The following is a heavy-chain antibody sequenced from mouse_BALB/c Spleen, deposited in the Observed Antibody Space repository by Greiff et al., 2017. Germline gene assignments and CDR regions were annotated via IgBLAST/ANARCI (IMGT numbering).Heavy chain of an antibody. CDR2: INPSTGYT. J-gene: IGHJ2*01. CDR1: GYTFTSYW. D-gene: IGHD1-1*01. V-gene: IGHV1-7*01. Sequence: VKLVESGAELAKPGASVKMSCKASGYTFTSYWMHWVKQRPGQGLEWIGYINPSTGYTEYNQKFKDKATLTADKSSSTAYMQLSSLTSEDSAVYDGARGPYYYGSSYIDYWGQGTTLTVSS. CDR3: ARGPYYYGSSYIDY.